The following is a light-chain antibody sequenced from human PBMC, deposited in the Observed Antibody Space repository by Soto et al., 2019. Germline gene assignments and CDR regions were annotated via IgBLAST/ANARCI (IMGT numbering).Light chain of an antibody. CDR1: SSDVGGYNY. CDR3: SSYTSSSTYV. CDR2: DVT. Sequence: QSVLTQPASVSGSPGQSIAISCTGTSSDVGGYNYVSWYQQHPGKAPKLIIYDVTNRPSGVSNRFSGSKSGNTASLTISGLQAEDEAYYYCSSYTSSSTYVFGTGTKLTVL. J-gene: IGLJ1*01. V-gene: IGLV2-14*01.